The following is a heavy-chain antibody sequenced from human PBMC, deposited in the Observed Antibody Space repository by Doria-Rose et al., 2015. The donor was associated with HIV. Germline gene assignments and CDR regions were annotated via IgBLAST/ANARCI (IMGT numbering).Heavy chain of an antibody. CDR1: GVSLSSPGMG. CDR2: LFSDDER. Sequence: SGPVLVKPTETLTLTCTVSGVSLSSPGMGVSWIRQPPGKALEWLANLFSDDERSYNTSLKSRLTIYSGTSKSQVVLTMTDMDPVDTATYYCARIKSSRWYHKYYFDFWGQGTLVIVSA. J-gene: IGHJ4*02. CDR3: ARIKSSRWYHKYYFDF. V-gene: IGHV2-26*01. D-gene: IGHD6-13*01.